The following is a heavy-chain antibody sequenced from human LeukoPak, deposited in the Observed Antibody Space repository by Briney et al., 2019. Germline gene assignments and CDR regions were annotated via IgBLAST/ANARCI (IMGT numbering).Heavy chain of an antibody. CDR3: ARDFGALAAPGSYWYFDL. CDR2: INPNSGGT. Sequence: ASVKVSCKASGYTFTGYYMHWVRQAPGQGLEWMGWINPNSGGTNYAQKFQGRVTMTRDTSITTAYMELSRLRSDDTAVYYCARDFGALAAPGSYWYFDLWGRGTLVTVSS. V-gene: IGHV1-2*02. CDR1: GYTFTGYY. D-gene: IGHD6-13*01. J-gene: IGHJ2*01.